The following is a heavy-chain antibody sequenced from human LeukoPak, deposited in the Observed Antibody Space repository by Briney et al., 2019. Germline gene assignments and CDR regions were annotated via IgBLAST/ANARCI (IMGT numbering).Heavy chain of an antibody. CDR1: GFTFDDYG. CDR2: ISGSSSYI. CDR3: ARSSESPDY. V-gene: IGHV3-21*01. Sequence: GGSLRLSCAASGFTFDDYGMSWVRQAPGKGLEWVSSISGSSSYIYYADSVKGRFTISRDNAKNSLYLQMNSLRAEDTAVYYCARSSESPDYWGQGTQVTVSS. J-gene: IGHJ4*02.